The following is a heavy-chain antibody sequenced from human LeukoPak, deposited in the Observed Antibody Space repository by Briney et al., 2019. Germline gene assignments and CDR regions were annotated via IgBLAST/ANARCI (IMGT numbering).Heavy chain of an antibody. V-gene: IGHV3-23*05. D-gene: IGHD1-26*01. J-gene: IGHJ4*02. CDR3: ASKLVVGATKSDYFDY. CDR2: SGSTI. Sequence: GGSLRLSCAASGFIFSNYAMTWVRQAPGKGLEWVSSSGSTIDYADSVKGRFTISRDNSKNTLYLQMNSLRAEDTAVYYCASKLVVGATKSDYFDYWGQGTLVTVSS. CDR1: GFIFSNYA.